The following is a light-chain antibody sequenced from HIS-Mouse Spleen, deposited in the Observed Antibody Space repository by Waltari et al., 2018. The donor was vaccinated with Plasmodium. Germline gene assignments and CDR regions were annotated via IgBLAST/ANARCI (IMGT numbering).Light chain of an antibody. CDR2: DVS. Sequence: QSALTQPASVSGSPGQSITISCTGTSSDVGGYNYVSWYQQHTGKAPKLMIYDVSNRPSGVSKRFSGSKSGNTASLTISGLQAEDEADYYCSSYTSSSTLNYVFGTGTKVTVL. CDR3: SSYTSSSTLNYV. CDR1: SSDVGGYNY. J-gene: IGLJ1*01. V-gene: IGLV2-14*03.